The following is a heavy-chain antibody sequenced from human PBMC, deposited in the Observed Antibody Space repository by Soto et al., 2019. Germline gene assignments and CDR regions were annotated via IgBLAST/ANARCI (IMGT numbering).Heavy chain of an antibody. J-gene: IGHJ6*02. D-gene: IGHD3-10*01. CDR3: AKRKDASGSAYFFNGMDV. CDR1: GYSFPNYW. CDR2: MDPGDSNP. V-gene: IGHV5-10-1*01. Sequence: GESLKISCKGSGYSFPNYWFSWVREMPETGLGRMGRMDPGDSNPNYSPSVHGHLTISADKSISTAYLQWTGLRASDTAIYYCAKRKDASGSAYFFNGMDVWGQGTTVTVSS.